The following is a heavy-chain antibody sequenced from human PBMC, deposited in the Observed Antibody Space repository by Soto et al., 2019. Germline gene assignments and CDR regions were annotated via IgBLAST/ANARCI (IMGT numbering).Heavy chain of an antibody. D-gene: IGHD2-8*01. Sequence: SETLSLTCTVSGGSISIGDYYLSWIRQPPGKGLEWIGYIYYSGSTYYNPSLKSRVTISVDTSKNQFSLKLSSVTAADTAVYYCARVVMVYARGCNWFDPWGQGTMVTVFS. V-gene: IGHV4-30-4*01. CDR3: ARVVMVYARGCNWFDP. CDR2: IYYSGST. J-gene: IGHJ5*02. CDR1: GGSISIGDYY.